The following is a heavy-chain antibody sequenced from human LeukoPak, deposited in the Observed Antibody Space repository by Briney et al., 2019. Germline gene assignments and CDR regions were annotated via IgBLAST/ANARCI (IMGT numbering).Heavy chain of an antibody. Sequence: ASVNVSCKASGDTFSSYAISWVRQAPGQGLEWMGIINPSVGSTSYAQKFQGRVTMTRDTSTSTVYMELSSLRSEDTAVYYCARDTYYDAAVSFDYWGQGTLVTVSS. V-gene: IGHV1-46*01. CDR2: INPSVGST. CDR3: ARDTYYDAAVSFDY. D-gene: IGHD3-22*01. J-gene: IGHJ4*02. CDR1: GDTFSSYA.